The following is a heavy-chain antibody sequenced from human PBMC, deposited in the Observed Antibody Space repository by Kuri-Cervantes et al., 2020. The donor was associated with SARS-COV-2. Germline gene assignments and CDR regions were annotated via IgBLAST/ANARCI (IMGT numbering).Heavy chain of an antibody. J-gene: IGHJ4*02. CDR2: ISFDGGQQ. D-gene: IGHD5-18*01. V-gene: IGHV3-30*04. CDR1: GFTFSNFP. Sequence: GGSLRLSCAASGFTFSNFPIHWVRQSPGMGLESVAVISFDGGQQFYADSVKGRFTISRDNAKNSLYLQMNSLRAEDTAVYYCSRDVKYSYGYAYWDYWGQGTLVTVSS. CDR3: SRDVKYSYGYAYWDY.